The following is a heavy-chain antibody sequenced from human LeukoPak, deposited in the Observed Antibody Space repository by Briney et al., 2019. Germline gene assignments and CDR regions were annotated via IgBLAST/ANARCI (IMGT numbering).Heavy chain of an antibody. Sequence: GGSLRLSCAASGFTFSGFWMHWVRQAPGKGLVWVSRINSDGSSTSYADSVKGRFSISRDNAKNTLYLQMNSLRVEDTAVYYCVRGGANSNSNSDSCGRGALVTVSS. J-gene: IGHJ4*02. CDR1: GFTFSGFW. D-gene: IGHD4-11*01. CDR3: VRGGANSNSNSDS. CDR2: INSDGSST. V-gene: IGHV3-74*01.